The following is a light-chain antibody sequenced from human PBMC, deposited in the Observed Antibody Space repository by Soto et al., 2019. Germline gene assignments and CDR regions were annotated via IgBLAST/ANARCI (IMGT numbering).Light chain of an antibody. Sequence: QSALTQPASVSESPGQSITISCTGTSSDVGGYNSVSWYQQHPGKAPRLMIYGVTNRPSGVSNRFSGSKSGNTASLTISGLQAEDEADDYCSSYSTSSTPGVVFGGGTKLTVL. CDR2: GVT. CDR1: SSDVGGYNS. V-gene: IGLV2-14*01. J-gene: IGLJ2*01. CDR3: SSYSTSSTPGVV.